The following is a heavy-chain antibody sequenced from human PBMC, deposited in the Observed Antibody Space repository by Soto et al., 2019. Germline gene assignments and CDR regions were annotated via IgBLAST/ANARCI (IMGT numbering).Heavy chain of an antibody. V-gene: IGHV4-59*01. Sequence: SETLSLTCTVSGGSISSYYWSWIRQPPGKGLEWIGYIYYSGSTNYNPSLKSRVTIPVDTSKNQFSLKLSSVTAADTAVYYCARVLRGSSGWPYYYYYMDVWGKGTTVTVSS. CDR1: GGSISSYY. J-gene: IGHJ6*03. D-gene: IGHD6-19*01. CDR3: ARVLRGSSGWPYYYYYMDV. CDR2: IYYSGST.